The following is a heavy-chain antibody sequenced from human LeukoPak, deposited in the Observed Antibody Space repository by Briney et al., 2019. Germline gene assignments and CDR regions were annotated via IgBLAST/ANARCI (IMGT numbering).Heavy chain of an antibody. J-gene: IGHJ4*02. D-gene: IGHD2-15*01. CDR1: GFTYINLA. Sequence: QPGGSLRLFCTASGFTYINLAMYWVRQAPGGAIEWGSSISGSGGSTYSAVSVKDRFTISRDNSKNTLYLQTNSLRAEDASVYSCAYCSAGSCSGSPVDYWGQGTQVTVSS. CDR3: AYCSAGSCSGSPVDY. CDR2: ISGSGGST. V-gene: IGHV3-23*01.